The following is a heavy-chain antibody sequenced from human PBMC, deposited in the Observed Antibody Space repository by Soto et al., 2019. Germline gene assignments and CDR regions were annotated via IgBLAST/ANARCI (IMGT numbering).Heavy chain of an antibody. CDR1: GYTVTSYA. D-gene: IGHD3-3*02. V-gene: IGHV1-3*01. J-gene: IGHJ3*02. Sequence: VSCKASGYTVTSYAMHCVGQAPVQRLQWTVWNNAGYGNTKYSQNFQGRVAITRDTSASTAYMQLSSMRSEDAAVYYCAIGQFCSGYYAAADAFDIWGQGTMVTVSS. CDR3: AIGQFCSGYYAAADAFDI. CDR2: NNAGYGNT.